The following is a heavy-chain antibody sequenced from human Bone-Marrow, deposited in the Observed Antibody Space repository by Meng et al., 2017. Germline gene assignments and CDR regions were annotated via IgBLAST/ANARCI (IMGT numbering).Heavy chain of an antibody. Sequence: ASVKVSCKASGYTFTGYYMHWVRQAPGQGLEWMGWINPNSGGTNYAQKFQGRVTMTRDTSISTAYMELSRLRSDDTAVYYCASPLLYGDYVYGMDVWGQGTTVTVSS. J-gene: IGHJ6*02. CDR3: ASPLLYGDYVYGMDV. CDR2: INPNSGGT. D-gene: IGHD4-17*01. CDR1: GYTFTGYY. V-gene: IGHV1-2*02.